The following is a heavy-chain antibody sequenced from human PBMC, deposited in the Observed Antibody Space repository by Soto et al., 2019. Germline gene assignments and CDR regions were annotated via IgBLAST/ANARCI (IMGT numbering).Heavy chain of an antibody. D-gene: IGHD3-22*01. CDR3: ASENYYDSSGYWVDAFDI. CDR2: INAGNGNT. V-gene: IGHV1-3*01. CDR1: GYTFTSYA. Sequence: ASVKVSCKASGYTFTSYAMHWVRQAPGQRLEWMGWINAGNGNTKYSNKFQGRVTITRDTSASTAYTELSSLRSEDTAVYYCASENYYDSSGYWVDAFDIWGQGTMVTVSS. J-gene: IGHJ3*02.